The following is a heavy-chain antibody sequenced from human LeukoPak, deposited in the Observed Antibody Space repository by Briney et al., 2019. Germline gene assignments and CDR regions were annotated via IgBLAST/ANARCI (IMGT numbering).Heavy chain of an antibody. J-gene: IGHJ6*03. Sequence: PSETLSLTCTFSGGSISSYYWSWIRQPAGKGLEWIGRIHTSGSTNYNPSLKSRVTMSVDTSKNQFSLKLSSVTAVDTAVYYCARDRYYYGSGSYPYMDVWGKGTTVTISS. CDR1: GGSISSYY. CDR2: IHTSGST. CDR3: ARDRYYYGSGSYPYMDV. V-gene: IGHV4-4*07. D-gene: IGHD3-10*01.